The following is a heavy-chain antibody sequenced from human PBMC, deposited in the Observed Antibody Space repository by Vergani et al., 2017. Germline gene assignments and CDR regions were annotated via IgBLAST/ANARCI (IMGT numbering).Heavy chain of an antibody. CDR3: ARAGYSSSSYNWFDP. D-gene: IGHD6-13*01. CDR2: ISYDGSNK. Sequence: QVQLVESGGGVVQPGRSLRLSCAASGFTFSSYAMHWVRQAPGKGLEWVAVISYDGSNKYYADSVKGRFTISRDNSKNTLYLQMNSLRAEDTAVYYCARAGYSSSSYNWFDPWGQGTLVTVSS. J-gene: IGHJ5*02. CDR1: GFTFSSYA. V-gene: IGHV3-30-3*01.